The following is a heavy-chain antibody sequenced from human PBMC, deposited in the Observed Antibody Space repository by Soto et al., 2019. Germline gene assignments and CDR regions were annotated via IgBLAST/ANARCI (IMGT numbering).Heavy chain of an antibody. CDR2: IPYDGSNK. Sequence: QVQLVESGGGVVQPGRSLRLSCAASGFAFSTYALHWVRQAPGKGLEWVAVIPYDGSNKYYADSVKRRFTISRDNSKSTLYLQMTSLIAEDTAVYYCARDQDRSGYLGSDIWGQGTMVTVSS. D-gene: IGHD3-22*01. J-gene: IGHJ3*02. CDR1: GFAFSTYA. V-gene: IGHV3-30-3*01. CDR3: ARDQDRSGYLGSDI.